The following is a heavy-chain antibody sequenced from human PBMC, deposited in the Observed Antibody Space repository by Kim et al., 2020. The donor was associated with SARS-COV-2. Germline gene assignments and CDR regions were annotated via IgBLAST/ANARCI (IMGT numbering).Heavy chain of an antibody. Sequence: ASVKVSCKASGYTFTVYDMHWVRQAPGQGLEWMGWINPNSGGTNYAQKFQGRVTMTRDTSISTAYMELSRLRSDDTAVYYCARWAGLGSGSYNTKGGMDVWGQGTTVTVSS. D-gene: IGHD3-10*01. J-gene: IGHJ6*02. V-gene: IGHV1-2*02. CDR1: GYTFTVYD. CDR2: INPNSGGT. CDR3: ARWAGLGSGSYNTKGGMDV.